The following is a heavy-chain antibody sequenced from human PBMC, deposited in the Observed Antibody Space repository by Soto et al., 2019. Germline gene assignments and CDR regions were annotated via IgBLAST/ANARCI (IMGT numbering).Heavy chain of an antibody. D-gene: IGHD3-16*01. Sequence: ASVKVSCKTAGYTFSAYDIYWVRQAPGQGLEWMGWIRTYNGDTNYAQKFQTRVTMTTDKSTDTAYMDLGSLTSDDTAVYYCATVDNYVTPTPQDVWGQGTTVTVSS. CDR2: IRTYNGDT. J-gene: IGHJ6*02. CDR1: GYTFSAYD. CDR3: ATVDNYVTPTPQDV. V-gene: IGHV1-18*01.